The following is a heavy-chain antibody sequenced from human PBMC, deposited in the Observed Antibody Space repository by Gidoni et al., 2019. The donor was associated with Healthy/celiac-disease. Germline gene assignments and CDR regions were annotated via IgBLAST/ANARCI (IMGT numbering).Heavy chain of an antibody. J-gene: IGHJ4*02. V-gene: IGHV3-23*04. CDR2: IRGSGGST. Sequence: EVQLVESGGGLVQPGGYLRLSCAASGCTFSSYDRSGVRQAPGKGVEWVSAIRGSGGSTYYADSVKGRFTISRDNSKNTLYLQMNSLRAEDTAVYYCAASSGWPFDYWGQGTLVTVSS. CDR3: AASSGWPFDY. D-gene: IGHD6-19*01. CDR1: GCTFSSYD.